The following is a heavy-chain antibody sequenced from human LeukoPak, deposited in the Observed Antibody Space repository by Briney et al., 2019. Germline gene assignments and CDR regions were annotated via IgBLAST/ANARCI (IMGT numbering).Heavy chain of an antibody. CDR2: IYYSGST. V-gene: IGHV4-59*08. CDR1: GGSISSYY. Sequence: SETLSLTCTVSGGSISSYYWSWIRQPPGKGLEWSGYIYYSGSTNYNPSLKSRVTISVDTSKNQFSLKLSSVTAADTAVYYCARAVYYYDSSGYYSYYFDYWGQGTLVTVSS. D-gene: IGHD3-22*01. CDR3: ARAVYYYDSSGYYSYYFDY. J-gene: IGHJ4*02.